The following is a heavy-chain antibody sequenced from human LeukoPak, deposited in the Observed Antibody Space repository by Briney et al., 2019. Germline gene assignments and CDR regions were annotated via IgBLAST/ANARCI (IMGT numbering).Heavy chain of an antibody. CDR3: ARVGAYGAGSYLVY. Sequence: AAVKVSCKASGYTFTGYNTRWGRHAPGQGLEWMGWGNSSSGVTNYAQKFQGRGTTSRDATIRTAYMELSRLTSDDTAVYYCARVGAYGAGSYLVYWGQGTLVTVSS. CDR1: GYTFTGYN. J-gene: IGHJ4*02. V-gene: IGHV1-2*02. D-gene: IGHD3-10*01. CDR2: GNSSSGVT.